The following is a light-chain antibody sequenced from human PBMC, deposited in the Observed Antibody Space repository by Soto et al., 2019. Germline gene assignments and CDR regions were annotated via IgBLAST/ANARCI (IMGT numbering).Light chain of an antibody. CDR3: SSYTSASTRV. Sequence: QSALTQPASVSGSPGQSITISCTGTSRDVGGYNYASWYQQHPDKAPKLMIFEVSNRPSGVSFRFSGSKSGNTASLTISGLQAEDEADYYCSSYTSASTRVFGTGTKLTVL. CDR2: EVS. V-gene: IGLV2-14*01. CDR1: SRDVGGYNY. J-gene: IGLJ1*01.